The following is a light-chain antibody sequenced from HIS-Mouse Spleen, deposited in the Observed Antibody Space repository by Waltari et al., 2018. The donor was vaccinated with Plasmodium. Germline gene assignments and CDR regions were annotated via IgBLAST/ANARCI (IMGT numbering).Light chain of an antibody. CDR2: GAS. CDR1: QSVSSN. Sequence: EIVMTQSPATLSVSPGERATLPCRASQSVSSNLAWYQHKPGQAPRLLIYGASTRATGIPARFSGSVSGTEFTLTISSLQSEDFAVYYGQQYNNWSFTFGPGTKVDIK. J-gene: IGKJ3*01. V-gene: IGKV3D-15*01. CDR3: QQYNNWSFT.